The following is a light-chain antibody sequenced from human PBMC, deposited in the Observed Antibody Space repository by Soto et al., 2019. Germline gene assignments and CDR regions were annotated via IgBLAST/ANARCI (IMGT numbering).Light chain of an antibody. CDR3: QQFGSSPIT. CDR2: GIS. V-gene: IGKV3-20*01. J-gene: IGKJ5*01. CDR1: QSVSSSY. Sequence: EIVLTQSPGTLSLSPGERATLSCRASQSVSSSYLAWYQQKPGQAPRLLIYGISTRATGIPDRFSGSGSGTDFSLTISRLEPEDFAVYYCQQFGSSPITFGQGTRLEIK.